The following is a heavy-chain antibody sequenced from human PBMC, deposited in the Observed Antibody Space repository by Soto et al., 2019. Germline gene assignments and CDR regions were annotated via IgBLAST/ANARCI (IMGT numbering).Heavy chain of an antibody. CDR3: ARGLVTTSAGDYYYGMDV. D-gene: IGHD4-17*01. CDR1: GHTFTSYG. CDR2: ISAYNGNT. J-gene: IGHJ6*02. Sequence: ASVKVSCKASGHTFTSYGISWVRQAPGQGLEWMGWISAYNGNTNYAQKLQGRVTMTTDTSTSTAYMELRSLRSDDTAVYYCARGLVTTSAGDYYYGMDVWGQGTTVTVSS. V-gene: IGHV1-18*04.